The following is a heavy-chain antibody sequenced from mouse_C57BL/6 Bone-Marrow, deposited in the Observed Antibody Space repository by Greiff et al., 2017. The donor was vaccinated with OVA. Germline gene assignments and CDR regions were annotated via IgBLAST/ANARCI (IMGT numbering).Heavy chain of an antibody. V-gene: IGHV1-9*01. CDR3: ALLLRCPRGAWFAD. D-gene: IGHD1-1*01. J-gene: IGHJ3*01. CDR2: ILPGSGST. Sequence: QVQLQQSGAELMKPGASVKLSCKATGYTFTGYWIEWVKQRPGHGLEWIGEILPGSGSTNYNEKFKGKATFTADTSSNTAYLQLCSLTTEDSAIYYCALLLRCPRGAWFADWGQGTLVTVSA. CDR1: GYTFTGYW.